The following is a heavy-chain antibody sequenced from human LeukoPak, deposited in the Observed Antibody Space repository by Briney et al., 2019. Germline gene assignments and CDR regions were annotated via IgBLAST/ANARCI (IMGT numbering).Heavy chain of an antibody. V-gene: IGHV3-23*01. Sequence: PGGSLRLSCTASGFTFGDYAMSWVRQAPGKGLEWVSAIRGSGGSTYYADSVKGRFTISRDNSKNTLYLQMNSLRAEDTAVYYCAKDQFCSTSCYLYSNWFDPWGQGTLVTVSS. CDR2: IRGSGGST. CDR1: GFTFGDYA. J-gene: IGHJ5*02. CDR3: AKDQFCSTSCYLYSNWFDP. D-gene: IGHD2-2*01.